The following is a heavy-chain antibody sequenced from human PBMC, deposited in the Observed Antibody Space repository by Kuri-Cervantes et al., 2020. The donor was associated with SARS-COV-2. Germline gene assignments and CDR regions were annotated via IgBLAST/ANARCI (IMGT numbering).Heavy chain of an antibody. D-gene: IGHD6-13*01. CDR1: GGSISSYY. Sequence: SETLSLTCTVSGGSISSYYWSWIRQPPGKGLEWIGEINHSGSTNYNPSPKSRVTISVNTSKNQFSLKLSSVTAADTAVYYCARQAHIAAADAYWYFDLWGPGTLVTVSS. V-gene: IGHV4-34*01. J-gene: IGHJ2*01. CDR2: INHSGST. CDR3: ARQAHIAAADAYWYFDL.